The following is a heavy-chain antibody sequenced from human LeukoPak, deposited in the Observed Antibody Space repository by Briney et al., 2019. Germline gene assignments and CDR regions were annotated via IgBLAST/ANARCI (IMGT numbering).Heavy chain of an antibody. D-gene: IGHD5-18*01. J-gene: IGHJ3*02. Sequence: PGGSLRLSCAASGFTFSDYGMPWVRQAPGKGLEWVAVISYDGSNKYYADSVKGRFTISRDNSKNTLYLQMNSLRAEDTAVYYCAKVRYSYGFNDAFDIWGQGTMVTVSS. CDR1: GFTFSDYG. CDR3: AKVRYSYGFNDAFDI. V-gene: IGHV3-30*18. CDR2: ISYDGSNK.